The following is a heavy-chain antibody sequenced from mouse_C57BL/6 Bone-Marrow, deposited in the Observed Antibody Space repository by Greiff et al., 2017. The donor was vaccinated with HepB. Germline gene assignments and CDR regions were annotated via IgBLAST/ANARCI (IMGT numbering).Heavy chain of an antibody. D-gene: IGHD1-1*01. V-gene: IGHV1-19*01. CDR3: ARDYYGSSYPYYYAMDY. Sequence: EVQLQESGPVLVKPGASVKMSCKASGYTFTDYYMNWVKQSHGKSLEWIGVINPYNGGTSYNQKFKGKATLTVDKSSSTAYMELNSLTSEDSAVYYCARDYYGSSYPYYYAMDYWGQGTSVTVSS. CDR2: INPYNGGT. CDR1: GYTFTDYY. J-gene: IGHJ4*01.